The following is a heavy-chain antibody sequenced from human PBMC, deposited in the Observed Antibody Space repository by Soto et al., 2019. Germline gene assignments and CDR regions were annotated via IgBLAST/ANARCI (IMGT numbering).Heavy chain of an antibody. D-gene: IGHD6-19*01. CDR2: IYYSGST. CDR1: GGSISSGGYY. J-gene: IGHJ3*02. CDR3: ARDEAVAGGGGDAFDI. V-gene: IGHV4-31*03. Sequence: QVQLQESGPGLVKPSQTLSLTCTVSGGSISSGGYYWSWIRQHPGKGLEWIGYIYYSGSTYYNPSLKSRVTISVDTSKNQFSLKLSSVTAADTAVYYCARDEAVAGGGGDAFDIWGQGTMVTVSS.